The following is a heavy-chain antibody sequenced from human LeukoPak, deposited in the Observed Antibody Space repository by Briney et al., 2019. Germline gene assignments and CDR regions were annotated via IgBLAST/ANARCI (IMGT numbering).Heavy chain of an antibody. J-gene: IGHJ4*02. V-gene: IGHV4-59*01. CDR3: ARGPDSSGYHFDY. D-gene: IGHD3-22*01. Sequence: PSETLSLTCTVSGGPISSYYWSWIRQPPGKGLEWIGYIYYSGSTNYNPSLKSRVTISVDTSKNQFSLRLTSVTAADTAVYYCARGPDSSGYHFDYWGQGTLVTVSS. CDR1: GGPISSYY. CDR2: IYYSGST.